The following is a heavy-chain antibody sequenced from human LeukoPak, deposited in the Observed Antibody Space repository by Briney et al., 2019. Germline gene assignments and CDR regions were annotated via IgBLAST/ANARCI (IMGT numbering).Heavy chain of an antibody. CDR1: GYTFTGYY. V-gene: IGHV1-2*02. J-gene: IGHJ4*02. D-gene: IGHD3-22*01. Sequence: ASVKVSCKASGYTFTGYYMHWVRQAPGQGLEWMGWFNPDSGGTHYAQKFQGRVTMTRDTSISTAYMELNRLRSDDTAVYYCARFYDGNQNFDYWGQGTLVTVSS. CDR2: FNPDSGGT. CDR3: ARFYDGNQNFDY.